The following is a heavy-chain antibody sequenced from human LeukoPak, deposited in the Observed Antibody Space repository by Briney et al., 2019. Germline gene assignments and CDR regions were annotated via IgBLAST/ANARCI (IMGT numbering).Heavy chain of an antibody. CDR1: GGSISSYY. D-gene: IGHD2-21*02. J-gene: IGHJ4*02. CDR3: ARRWDCGGDCYTFDY. CDR2: IHYRGST. V-gene: IGHV4-59*08. Sequence: SETLSLTCTVPGGSISSYYGRSIRQPRGRGLEWIGYIHYRGSTTYNPYLKSRVTISVDTSKNKFSLKLSSVTAADTAVYYCARRWDCGGDCYTFDYWGQGTLVTVSS.